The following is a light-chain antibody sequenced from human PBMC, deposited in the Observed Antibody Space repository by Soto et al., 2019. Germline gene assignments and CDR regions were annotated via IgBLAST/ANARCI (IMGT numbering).Light chain of an antibody. CDR3: QQRSNWPPWT. V-gene: IGKV3-11*01. CDR2: GAS. CDR1: QSVSSF. Sequence: PGARATLTCRASQSVSSFLAWYQQKPGQAPRLLIYGASIRATGIPARFSGSGSGTDFTLTISSLEPEDFAVYYCQQRSNWPPWTFGQGTKVEIK. J-gene: IGKJ1*01.